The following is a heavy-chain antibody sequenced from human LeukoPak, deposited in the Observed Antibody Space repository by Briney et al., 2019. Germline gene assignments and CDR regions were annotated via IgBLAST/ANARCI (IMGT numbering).Heavy chain of an antibody. Sequence: PSQTLSLICTVSGGSISSGGYYWSWIRQHPGKGLEWIGYIYYSGSTYYNPSLKSRVTISVDTSKNQFSLKLSSVTAADTAVYYCARGVSLPSYLGVGYNWFDPWGQGTLVTVSS. CDR2: IYYSGST. J-gene: IGHJ5*02. CDR1: GGSISSGGYY. D-gene: IGHD1-26*01. CDR3: ARGVSLPSYLGVGYNWFDP. V-gene: IGHV4-31*03.